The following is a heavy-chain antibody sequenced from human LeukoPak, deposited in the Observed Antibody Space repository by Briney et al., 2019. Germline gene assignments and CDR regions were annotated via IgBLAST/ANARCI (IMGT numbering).Heavy chain of an antibody. V-gene: IGHV3-21*01. Sequence: GGSLRLSCAASGFTFSSYSMAWVRQAQGKGLEWVASSSTSSSYIFYADSVNGRFTISRDSARNSLYLQMNRLRAEDTAVYYCAKDIQGQRWLHQTHDYWGQGTLVTVSS. D-gene: IGHD5-24*01. J-gene: IGHJ4*02. CDR2: SSTSSSYI. CDR3: AKDIQGQRWLHQTHDY. CDR1: GFTFSSYS.